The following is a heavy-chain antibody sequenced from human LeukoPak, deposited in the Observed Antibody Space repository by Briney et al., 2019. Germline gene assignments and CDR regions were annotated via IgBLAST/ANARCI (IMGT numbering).Heavy chain of an antibody. CDR3: ARARGERGGPFDP. CDR2: MNPNSGNT. D-gene: IGHD3-16*01. V-gene: IGHV1-8*03. J-gene: IGHJ5*02. CDR1: GYTFTSYD. Sequence: ASVKVSCKASGYTFTSYDISWVRQATGQGIEWMGWMNPNSGNTGYAQKFQGIVTITRNTSISTAYMELSSLRSEDTAVYYCARARGERGGPFDPWGQGSLVTVSS.